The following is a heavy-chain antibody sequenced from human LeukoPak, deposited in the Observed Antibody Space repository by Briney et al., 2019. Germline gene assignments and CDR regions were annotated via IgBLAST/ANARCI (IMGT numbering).Heavy chain of an antibody. V-gene: IGHV3-30-3*01. CDR2: ISYEGSNK. CDR3: ARAVVMLIDY. Sequence: GGSLRLSCAASGFTFSSYAMHWVRQAPGKGLGWVAVISYEGSNKYYADSVKGRFTISRHNSKNTLYLQMNSLRAEDTAVYYCARAVVMLIDYWGQGTLVTVSS. CDR1: GFTFSSYA. D-gene: IGHD3-16*01. J-gene: IGHJ4*02.